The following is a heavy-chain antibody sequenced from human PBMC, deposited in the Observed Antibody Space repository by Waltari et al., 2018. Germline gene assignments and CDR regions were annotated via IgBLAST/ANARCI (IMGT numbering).Heavy chain of an antibody. D-gene: IGHD6-19*01. CDR3: ATSGWYCFDY. CDR2: IKQDGSEK. CDR1: GFTLSSFW. V-gene: IGHV3-7*01. J-gene: IGHJ4*02. Sequence: EVQLVESGGGLVQPGGSLRLSCAASGFTLSSFWMDWVRQTPGKGLEGVAGIKQDGSEKYDADSVKGRFTISRDNAKNSLYLQMNSLRAEDTAVYYCATSGWYCFDYWGQGTLVTVSS.